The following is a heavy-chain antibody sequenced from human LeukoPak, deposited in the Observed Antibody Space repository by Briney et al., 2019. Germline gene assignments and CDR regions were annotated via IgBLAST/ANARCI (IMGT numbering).Heavy chain of an antibody. V-gene: IGHV4-59*12. D-gene: IGHD3-10*01. CDR1: GGSISSYY. CDR2: IYYSGST. Sequence: PSETLSLTCTVSGGSISSYYWSWIRQPPGKGLEWIGYIYYSGSTNYNPSLKSRVTISVDTSMNQFSLNLSSVTAADTAVYYCARVLWFGELSYLNWFDPWGQGTLVTVSS. J-gene: IGHJ5*02. CDR3: ARVLWFGELSYLNWFDP.